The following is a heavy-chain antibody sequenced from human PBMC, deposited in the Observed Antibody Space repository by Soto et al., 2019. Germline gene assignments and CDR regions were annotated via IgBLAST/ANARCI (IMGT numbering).Heavy chain of an antibody. CDR3: AKGRGYDFWSGYSYLDY. CDR1: GFTFSSYA. V-gene: IGHV3-23*01. Sequence: GGSLRLSCAASGFTFSSYAMSWVRQAPGKGLEWVSAISGSGGSTYYADSVKGRFTISRDNSKNTLYLQMNSLRAEDTAVYYCAKGRGYDFWSGYSYLDYWGQGTLVTVSS. CDR2: ISGSGGST. D-gene: IGHD3-3*01. J-gene: IGHJ4*02.